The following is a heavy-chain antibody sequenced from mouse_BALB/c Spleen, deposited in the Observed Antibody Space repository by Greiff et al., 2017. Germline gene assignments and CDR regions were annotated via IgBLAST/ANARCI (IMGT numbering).Heavy chain of an antibody. Sequence: VMLVESGPGLVAPSQSLSITCTVSGFSLTGYGVNWVRQPPGKGLEWLGMIWGDGSTDYNSALKSRLSISKDNSKSQVFLKMNSLQTDDTARYYCARAPYYGSSYYYAMDYWGQGTSVTVSS. CDR3: ARAPYYGSSYYYAMDY. V-gene: IGHV2-6-7*01. D-gene: IGHD1-1*01. J-gene: IGHJ4*01. CDR2: IWGDGST. CDR1: GFSLTGYG.